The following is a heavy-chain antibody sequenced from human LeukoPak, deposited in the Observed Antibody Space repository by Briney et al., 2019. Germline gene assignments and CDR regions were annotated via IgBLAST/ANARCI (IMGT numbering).Heavy chain of an antibody. J-gene: IGHJ4*02. V-gene: IGHV3-48*01. CDR1: GFAFSTYS. CDR2: SSSSSSTI. Sequence: GVSLRLSCAASGFAFSTYSMNWVRQAPGKGLEWVSYSSSSSSTIYYADSVKGRFTISRDNSKNTLYLQMNSLRAEDTAVYYCARAQHGPFDYWGQGTLVTVSS. CDR3: ARAQHGPFDY.